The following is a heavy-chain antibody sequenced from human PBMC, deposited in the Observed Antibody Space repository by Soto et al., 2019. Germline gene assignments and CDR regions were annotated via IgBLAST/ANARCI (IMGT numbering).Heavy chain of an antibody. CDR1: GFTFSSYW. V-gene: IGHV3-7*01. CDR3: ARDHDYVWGSYRYGVHDY. D-gene: IGHD3-16*02. J-gene: IGHJ4*02. Sequence: PGGSLRLSCAASGFTFSSYWMSWVRQAPGKGLEWVANIKQDGSEKYYVDSVKGRLTISRDNAKNSLYLQMNSLRAEDTAVYYCARDHDYVWGSYRYGVHDYWGQGSLVTVSS. CDR2: IKQDGSEK.